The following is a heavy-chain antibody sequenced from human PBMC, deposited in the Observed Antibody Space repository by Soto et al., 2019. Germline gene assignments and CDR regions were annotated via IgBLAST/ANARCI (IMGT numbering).Heavy chain of an antibody. CDR1: GFIVKNYA. CDR3: TKSSGGSSSVGMDY. D-gene: IGHD6-6*01. Sequence: PGGSLGLSCAVSGFIVKNYALNWVRQAPGKGLEWVASITRDGYNKYYADSVKGRFTISRDNSKNTLSLQMTALRVEDSSVYYCTKSSGGSSSVGMDYRGPGPPVTVSS. J-gene: IGHJ4*02. CDR2: ITRDGYNK. V-gene: IGHV3-30*04.